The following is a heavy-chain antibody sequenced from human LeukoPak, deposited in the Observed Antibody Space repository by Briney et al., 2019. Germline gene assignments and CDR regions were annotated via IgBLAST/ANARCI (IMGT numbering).Heavy chain of an antibody. CDR2: INRSGST. CDR3: ARDPGSYDFWSGYYPEGFDP. Sequence: SETLSLTCAVYGGSFSGYYWSWIRQPPGKGLEWIGEINRSGSTNYNPSLKSRVTISVDTSKNQFSLKLSSVTAADTAVYYCARDPGSYDFWSGYYPEGFDPWGQGTLVTVSS. J-gene: IGHJ5*02. CDR1: GGSFSGYY. D-gene: IGHD3-3*01. V-gene: IGHV4-34*01.